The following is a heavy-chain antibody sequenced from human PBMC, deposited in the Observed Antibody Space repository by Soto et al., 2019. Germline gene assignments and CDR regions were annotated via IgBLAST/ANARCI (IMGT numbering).Heavy chain of an antibody. D-gene: IGHD3-22*01. V-gene: IGHV1-2*04. CDR1: GYTFTAYY. CDR2: INPNSGGT. Sequence: ASVKVSCKASGYTFTAYYIHWVRQGHGRGLEWVGWINPNSGGTYYAQKFQAWSTMTRDTSISTAYLELSGLTSNDTAVYYCARANTIRPYYFNMDVWGQGTTVTVSS. CDR3: ARANTIRPYYFNMDV. J-gene: IGHJ6*02.